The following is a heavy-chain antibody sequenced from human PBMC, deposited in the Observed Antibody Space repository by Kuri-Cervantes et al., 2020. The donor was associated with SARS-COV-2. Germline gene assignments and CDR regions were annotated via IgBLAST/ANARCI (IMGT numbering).Heavy chain of an antibody. J-gene: IGHJ4*02. V-gene: IGHV4-59*11. D-gene: IGHD3-22*01. CDR2: VYSSGST. CDR1: GGSISSHY. CDR3: TRAGYDNSGYYYSFDF. Sequence: GSLRLSCTVSGGSISSHYWSWIRQPPGKVLEWIGYVYSSGSTNYSPSLKSRVTMSVDTSKNQFSLKLTSVTAADTAVYYCTRAGYDNSGYYYSFDFWGQGTLVTVSS.